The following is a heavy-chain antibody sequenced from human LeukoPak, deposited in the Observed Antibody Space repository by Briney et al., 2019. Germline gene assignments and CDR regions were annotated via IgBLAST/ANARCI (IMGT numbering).Heavy chain of an antibody. CDR2: IRSKTNSYAT. V-gene: IGHV3-73*01. D-gene: IGHD3-10*01. CDR3: TGNYYGSGSYADFDY. J-gene: IGHJ4*02. Sequence: GGSLRLSCAASGFTFSGSAMHWVRQASGKGLEWVGRIRSKTNSYATSYAASVKGRFTISRDDSKNTAYLQMDSLKTEDTAVYYCTGNYYGSGSYADFDYWGQGTLVTVSS. CDR1: GFTFSGSA.